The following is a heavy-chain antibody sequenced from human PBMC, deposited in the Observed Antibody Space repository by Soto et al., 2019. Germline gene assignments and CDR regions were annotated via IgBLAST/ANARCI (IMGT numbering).Heavy chain of an antibody. Sequence: NPSETLSLTCAVYGGSFSGYYWSWIRQPPGKGLEWIGEINHSESGGSTHYADSVKGRFTISRDNSKNTLSLQMNSLRAEDTAVYYCAKGLGPVTGTVYGIWGQGILVTVAS. CDR3: AKGLGPVTGTVYGI. CDR2: INHSESGGST. D-gene: IGHD1-7*01. V-gene: IGHV4-34*01. J-gene: IGHJ4*02. CDR1: GGSFSGYY.